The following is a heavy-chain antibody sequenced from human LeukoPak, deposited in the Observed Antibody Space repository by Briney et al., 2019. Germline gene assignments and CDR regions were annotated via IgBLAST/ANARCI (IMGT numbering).Heavy chain of an antibody. CDR3: ARLMTTVTHFDY. CDR2: IKQDGSEK. CDR1: GFTFSGYW. J-gene: IGHJ4*02. V-gene: IGHV3-7*01. Sequence: PGGSLRLSCAASGFTFSGYWMSWVRQAPGKGLEWGANIKQDGSEKYYVDSVKGRFTISRDNAKNSLYLQMNSLRAEDTAVYYCARLMTTVTHFDYWGQGTLVTVSS. D-gene: IGHD4-11*01.